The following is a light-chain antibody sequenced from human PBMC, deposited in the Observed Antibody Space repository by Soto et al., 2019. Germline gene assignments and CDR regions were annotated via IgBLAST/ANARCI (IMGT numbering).Light chain of an antibody. V-gene: IGKV1-39*01. J-gene: IGKJ1*01. Sequence: DLQITQASSSPSASSGDRVTIPCRASQSISNYLNWYQHKPGKAPKLLIYAASSLQGGVPSRFSGSGSGTDFTLSISSLQPEDFATYYCQQSYSTPRTFGQGTKVDIK. CDR3: QQSYSTPRT. CDR1: QSISNY. CDR2: AAS.